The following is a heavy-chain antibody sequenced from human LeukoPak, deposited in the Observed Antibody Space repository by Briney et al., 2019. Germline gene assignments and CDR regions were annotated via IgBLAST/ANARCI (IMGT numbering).Heavy chain of an antibody. CDR1: GGSFSGYY. D-gene: IGHD5-18*01. J-gene: IGHJ4*02. CDR3: ARQPQLWLQYYFDY. V-gene: IGHV4-34*01. CDR2: INHSGST. Sequence: PSETLSLTCAVYGGSFSGYYWSWIRQPPGRGLEWIGEINHSGSTNYNPSLKSRVTISVDTSKNQFSLKLSSVTAADTAVYYCARQPQLWLQYYFDYWGQGTLVTVSS.